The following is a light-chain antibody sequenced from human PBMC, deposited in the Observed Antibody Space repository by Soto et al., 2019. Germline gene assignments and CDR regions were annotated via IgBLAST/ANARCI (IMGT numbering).Light chain of an antibody. V-gene: IGLV2-14*01. CDR1: TSDVGGYNY. CDR2: EVS. J-gene: IGLJ1*01. Sequence: QSALTQPASVSGSPGQSITISFTGTTSDVGGYNYVSWYQQHPGKAPKLMIYEVSNRPSGVSNRFSDSKSGNTASLTISGLQAEDEADYYCSSYTSSSTPSVFGTGTKLTV. CDR3: SSYTSSSTPSV.